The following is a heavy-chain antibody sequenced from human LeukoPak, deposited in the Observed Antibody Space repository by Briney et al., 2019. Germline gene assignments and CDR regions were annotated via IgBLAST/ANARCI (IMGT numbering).Heavy chain of an antibody. CDR3: ARERVYLGREDAFDI. CDR1: GFSVSSSF. D-gene: IGHD7-27*01. CDR2: IYTIGST. Sequence: GGSLRLSCAASGFSVSSSFMSWVRQAPGKGREWVSGIYTIGSTFYADSVKGRFSISRDNSKNTLYLHMNSLRAEDTAVYYCARERVYLGREDAFDIWGQGTMVTVSS. J-gene: IGHJ3*02. V-gene: IGHV3-53*01.